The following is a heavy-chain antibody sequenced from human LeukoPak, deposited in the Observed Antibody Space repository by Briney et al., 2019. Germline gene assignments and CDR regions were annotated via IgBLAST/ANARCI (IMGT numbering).Heavy chain of an antibody. CDR3: AKDTNWSFHD. D-gene: IGHD1-1*01. J-gene: IGHJ4*02. CDR2: IRYDGSKK. Sequence: GGSLRLSCAASGFTFSSYGMHWVRQAPGKGLEWVAFIRYDGSKKYYGDSVKGRFTVSRDNSKNTLNLRMDSLRAEDTAVYYCAKDTNWSFHDWGQGTLVTVSS. CDR1: GFTFSSYG. V-gene: IGHV3-30*02.